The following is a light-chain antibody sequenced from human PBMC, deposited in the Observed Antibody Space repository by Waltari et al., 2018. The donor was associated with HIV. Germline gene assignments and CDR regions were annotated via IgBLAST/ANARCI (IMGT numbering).Light chain of an antibody. V-gene: IGKV1-5*03. CDR2: KAS. CDR1: QSISSW. CDR3: QQYNSYPLYS. Sequence: DIQMTQSPSTLSASVGARVTITCRASQSISSWLAWYQQKPGKAPKLLIYKASSLESGVPSRFSGSGSGTEFTLTISRVQPDDFATYYCQQYNSYPLYSFGQGTKLEIK. J-gene: IGKJ2*03.